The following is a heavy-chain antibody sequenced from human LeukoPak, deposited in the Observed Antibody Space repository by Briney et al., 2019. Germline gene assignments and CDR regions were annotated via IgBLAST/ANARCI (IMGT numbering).Heavy chain of an antibody. CDR2: IYYSGST. Sequence: GSLRLSCAASGFTFSSYAMSWVRQPPGKGLEWIGSIYYSGSTYYNPSLKSRVTISVDTSKNQFSLKLSSVTAADTAVYYCAAWHGSSSWYYYYGMDVWGQGTTVTVSS. D-gene: IGHD6-13*01. V-gene: IGHV4-39*01. CDR3: AAWHGSSSWYYYYGMDV. CDR1: GFTFSSYA. J-gene: IGHJ6*02.